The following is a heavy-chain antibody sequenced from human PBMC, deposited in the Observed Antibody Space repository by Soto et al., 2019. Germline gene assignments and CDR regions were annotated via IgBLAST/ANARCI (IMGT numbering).Heavy chain of an antibody. CDR3: ARGLYREYGHDP. V-gene: IGHV3-74*01. CDR1: GFTFGNFW. CDR2: INSDGST. D-gene: IGHD3-10*01. Sequence: EVQLVESGGGLVQPGGSLRLSCAASGFTFGNFWMHWVRQAPGKGLVWVSRINSDGSTSYADFVKGRLTISRDNAKNTVYLQMNSLRAEDTAVYYCARGLYREYGHDPWGQGALVTVSS. J-gene: IGHJ5*02.